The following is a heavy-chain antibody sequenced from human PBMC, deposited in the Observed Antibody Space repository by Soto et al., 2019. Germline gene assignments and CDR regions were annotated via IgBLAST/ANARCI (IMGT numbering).Heavy chain of an antibody. J-gene: IGHJ2*01. Sequence: QVRLEESGPGLVKPSETLSLTCNVSGASIINHYWSWIRLPPGKALEWVAFVHYSGTTNYNPSLESRVFISVDTSKNQFSLKVTSVTAADTAVYFCARNSDYGSYFDLWGRGTLVTVSS. V-gene: IGHV4-59*11. CDR1: GASIINHY. CDR3: ARNSDYGSYFDL. D-gene: IGHD4-17*01. CDR2: VHYSGTT.